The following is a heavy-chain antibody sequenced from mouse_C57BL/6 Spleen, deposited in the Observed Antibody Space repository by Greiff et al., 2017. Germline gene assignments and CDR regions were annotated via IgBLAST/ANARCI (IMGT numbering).Heavy chain of an antibody. V-gene: IGHV1-55*01. J-gene: IGHJ2*01. D-gene: IGHD1-1*01. CDR3: ARGFITTVVADY. Sequence: QVQLQQPGAELVKPGASVKMSCKASGYTFTSYWITWVKQRPGQGLEWIGDIYPGSGRTNYNEKFKSKATLTVDTSSSTAYMQLSSLTSEDSAVYYCARGFITTVVADYWGQGTTLTVSS. CDR2: IYPGSGRT. CDR1: GYTFTSYW.